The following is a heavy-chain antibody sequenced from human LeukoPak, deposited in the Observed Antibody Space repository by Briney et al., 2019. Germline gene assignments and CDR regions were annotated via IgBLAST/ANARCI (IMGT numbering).Heavy chain of an antibody. Sequence: ASVKVSCKASGYTFTSYYMHWVRQAPGQGLEWMGWMNPNSGNTGYAQKFQGRVTMTRNTSISTAYMELSSLRSEDTAVYYCARVRWEAFDIWGQGTMVTVSS. CDR2: MNPNSGNT. J-gene: IGHJ3*02. D-gene: IGHD1-26*01. V-gene: IGHV1-8*02. CDR1: GYTFTSYY. CDR3: ARVRWEAFDI.